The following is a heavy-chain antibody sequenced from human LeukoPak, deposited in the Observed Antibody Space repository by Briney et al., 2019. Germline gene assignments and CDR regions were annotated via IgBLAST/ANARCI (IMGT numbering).Heavy chain of an antibody. CDR3: ARDGRFPRRTFDI. D-gene: IGHD3-3*01. V-gene: IGHV4-59*01. J-gene: IGHJ3*02. Sequence: SETLSLTCTVSGGSISSYYWSWIRQPPGKGLEWIGYIYYSGSTNYNPSLKSRVTISVDTSKNQFSLKLSSVTAADTAVYYCARDGRFPRRTFDIWGQGIMVTVSS. CDR2: IYYSGST. CDR1: GGSISSYY.